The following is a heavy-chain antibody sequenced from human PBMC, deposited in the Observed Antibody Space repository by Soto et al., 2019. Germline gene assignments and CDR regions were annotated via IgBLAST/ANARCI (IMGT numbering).Heavy chain of an antibody. CDR1: GFILRNYW. J-gene: IGHJ5*01. V-gene: IGHV3-7*03. Sequence: GGSLRLSCADSGFILRNYWMSWVRQAPGMGLQWVASIKEDGSEKYYVDPVKGRFTISRENAKNSLYLQMNSLRAEDTAVYYCARYRSLDSWGQGILVTVSS. CDR3: ARYRSLDS. CDR2: IKEDGSEK. D-gene: IGHD3-16*02.